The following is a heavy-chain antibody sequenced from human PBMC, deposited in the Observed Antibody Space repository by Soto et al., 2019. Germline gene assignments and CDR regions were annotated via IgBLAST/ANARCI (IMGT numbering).Heavy chain of an antibody. V-gene: IGHV3-15*01. Sequence: GGSLRLSCAASGFTFSNVWLSWVRQGPGKGLEWLGRIKSRTENETTDYASPARGRFIISRDDSKNTLYLQMNGLKTEDTALYYCTTGWTTWGQGTLVTVSS. CDR1: GFTFSNVW. CDR2: IKSRTENETT. J-gene: IGHJ1*01. CDR3: TTGWTT. D-gene: IGHD1-1*01.